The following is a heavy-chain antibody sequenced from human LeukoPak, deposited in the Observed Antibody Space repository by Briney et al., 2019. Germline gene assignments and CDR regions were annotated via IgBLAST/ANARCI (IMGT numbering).Heavy chain of an antibody. D-gene: IGHD2-2*01. CDR1: GFTFSAYW. Sequence: PGGSLRLSCAASGFTFSAYWMHWVRPAPGKGLVWVSQININVSITTYADSVKRGFTISRDNAKNTLYLQMNSLRAEDTAVYYCATKYAYWGQGTLVTVSS. CDR3: ATKYAY. J-gene: IGHJ4*02. CDR2: ININVSIT. V-gene: IGHV3-74*01.